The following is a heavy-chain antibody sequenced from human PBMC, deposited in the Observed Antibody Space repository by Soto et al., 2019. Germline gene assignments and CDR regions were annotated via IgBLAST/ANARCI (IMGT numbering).Heavy chain of an antibody. Sequence: QVQLQQWGAGLLKPSETLSLTCAVYGGSFSGYYWSWIRQPPGKGLEWIGEINHSGSTNYNPSLKGRVTISVDTSKNQFSLKLSSVTAADTAVYYCAGLGEFGTLDYWGQGTLVTVSS. J-gene: IGHJ4*02. CDR3: AGLGEFGTLDY. D-gene: IGHD3-10*01. CDR2: INHSGST. V-gene: IGHV4-34*01. CDR1: GGSFSGYY.